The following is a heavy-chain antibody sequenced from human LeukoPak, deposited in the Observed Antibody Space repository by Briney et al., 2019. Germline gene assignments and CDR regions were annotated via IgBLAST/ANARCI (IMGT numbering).Heavy chain of an antibody. CDR3: ARQTGSGLFILP. CDR2: IYYSGNT. Sequence: PSETLSPTCTVSGVSISSSNSYWGWIRQPPGKGLEWIGSIYYSGNTYYNASLKSQVSISIDTSKNQFSLRLTSVTAADTAVYYCARQTGSGLFILPGGQGTLVIVSS. J-gene: IGHJ4*02. V-gene: IGHV4-39*01. CDR1: GVSISSSNSY. D-gene: IGHD3/OR15-3a*01.